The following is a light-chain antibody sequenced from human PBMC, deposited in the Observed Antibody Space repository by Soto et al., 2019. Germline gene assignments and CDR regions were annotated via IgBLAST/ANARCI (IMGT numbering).Light chain of an antibody. V-gene: IGKV3-11*01. CDR3: QQRSNWPH. CDR1: QSVSSY. CDR2: DAS. Sequence: EIVLTQSPATLSLSPGERATHSCRASQSVSSYLAWYQQKPGQAPRLLIYDASNRATGIPARFSGSGSGTDFTLTISSLEPEDFALYYCQQRSNWPHFGGGTKVEIK. J-gene: IGKJ4*01.